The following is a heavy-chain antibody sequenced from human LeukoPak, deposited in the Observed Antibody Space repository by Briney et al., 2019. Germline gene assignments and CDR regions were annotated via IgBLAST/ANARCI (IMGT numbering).Heavy chain of an antibody. V-gene: IGHV5-51*01. CDR1: GYSFTSYW. J-gene: IGHJ4*02. CDR2: IYPGDSDT. Sequence: GESLKISCKGSGYSFTSYWIGWVRQMPGKGLEWMGIIYPGDSDTRYSPSFQGQVTISADKSISTACLQWSSLKASDTAMYYCAIAAAGQGYYFDYWGQGTLVTVSS. D-gene: IGHD6-13*01. CDR3: AIAAAGQGYYFDY.